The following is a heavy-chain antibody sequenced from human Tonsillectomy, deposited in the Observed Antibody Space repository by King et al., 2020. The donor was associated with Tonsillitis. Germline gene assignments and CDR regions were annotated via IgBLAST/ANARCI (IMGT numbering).Heavy chain of an antibody. D-gene: IGHD1-26*01. CDR2: IYPADSDT. V-gene: IGHV5-51*01. CDR1: GYSFTSYW. Sequence: QLVQSGAEVKKPGESLKISCQGSGYSFTSYWIGWVRQMPGKGLEWMGIIYPADSDTKYSPSFEGQVTISADKSISTAYLQWSSLKASDTAIYYCARHGVGGTNWCAPWGQGTLVTVSS. CDR3: ARHGVGGTNWCAP. J-gene: IGHJ5*02.